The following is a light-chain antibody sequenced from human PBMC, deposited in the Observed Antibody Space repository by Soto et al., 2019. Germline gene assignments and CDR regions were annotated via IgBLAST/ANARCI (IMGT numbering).Light chain of an antibody. CDR2: SAS. CDR1: RGIRDA. CDR3: LQHSDYPFT. V-gene: IGKV1-17*01. J-gene: IGKJ2*01. Sequence: DIQMTQSPSSLSASVGDRVTITCRASRGIRDALGWYQQKSCKVPKRLIYSASSLQNGVPSRFSGRGYGTEFTLTISSLQPEDFATYFCLQHSDYPFTFGQGTRLEI.